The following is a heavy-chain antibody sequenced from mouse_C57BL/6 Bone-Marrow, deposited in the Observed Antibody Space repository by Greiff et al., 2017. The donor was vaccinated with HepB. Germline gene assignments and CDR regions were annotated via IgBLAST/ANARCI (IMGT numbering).Heavy chain of an antibody. V-gene: IGHV3-6*01. CDR2: ISYDGSN. CDR3: ARAPIYYDYDDGGFFAY. D-gene: IGHD2-4*01. Sequence: DVQLQESGPGLVQPSQSLSLTCSVTGYSITSGYYWNWIRQFPGNKLEWMGYISYDGSNHYNPSLKNRISITRDTSKNQFFLKLNSVTTEDTATYYCARAPIYYDYDDGGFFAYWGQGTLVTVSA. CDR1: GYSITSGYY. J-gene: IGHJ3*01.